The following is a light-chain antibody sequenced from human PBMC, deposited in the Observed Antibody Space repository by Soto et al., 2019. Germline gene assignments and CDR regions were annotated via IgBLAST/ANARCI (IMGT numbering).Light chain of an antibody. CDR2: DAS. CDR3: QQYQTYST. CDR1: QSIRSL. V-gene: IGKV1-5*01. Sequence: DIQMTQSPSTLSASVGDRVTITCRASQSIRSLLAWYQQKPGKDPKVLIYDASSLGSGVPSRFSGSGSGTEFTLTISSLQPDDFATYFCQQYQTYSTFGQGTRLEIK. J-gene: IGKJ5*01.